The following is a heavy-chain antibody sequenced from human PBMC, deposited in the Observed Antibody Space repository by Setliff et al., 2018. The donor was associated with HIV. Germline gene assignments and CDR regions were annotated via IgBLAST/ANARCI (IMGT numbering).Heavy chain of an antibody. CDR1: GGSISSSSYY. CDR2: IYYSGST. Sequence: PSETLSLTCTVSGGSISSSSYYWGWIRQPPGKGLEWIGSIYYSGSTYYNPSLKSRVTISVDTSKNQFSLKLSSVTAADTAVYYCARDQLLWFGEDYYYYGMDVWGQGTTVTVSS. CDR3: ARDQLLWFGEDYYYYGMDV. D-gene: IGHD3-10*01. J-gene: IGHJ6*02. V-gene: IGHV4-39*07.